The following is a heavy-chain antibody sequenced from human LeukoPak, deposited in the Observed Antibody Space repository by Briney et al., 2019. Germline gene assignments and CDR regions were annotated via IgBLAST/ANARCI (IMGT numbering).Heavy chain of an antibody. V-gene: IGHV3-33*01. D-gene: IGHD1-7*01. CDR2: IWYDGSNK. CDR1: GFTFTTYG. Sequence: PGRSLRLSCAASGFTFTTYGMHWVRQAPGKGLEWVAIIWYDGSNKYYADSVKGRFTISRDNSKNTLYLQMNNLRAEDTAVYYCAAGELYVYWGPGTLVTVSS. CDR3: AAGELYVY. J-gene: IGHJ4*02.